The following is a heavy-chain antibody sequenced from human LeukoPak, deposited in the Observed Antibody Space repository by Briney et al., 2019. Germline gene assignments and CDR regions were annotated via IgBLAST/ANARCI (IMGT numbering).Heavy chain of an antibody. Sequence: SVKVSCKASGFSFTNSAVQWVRQARGQSLEWIGWIVVGSGNTIYVQKFQERVTITRDMSTSTAYMELSSLRSEDTAVYYCAAAYIGGAMVTNAFDIWGQGTMVTVSS. J-gene: IGHJ3*02. V-gene: IGHV1-58*01. CDR1: GFSFTNSA. D-gene: IGHD5-18*01. CDR3: AAAYIGGAMVTNAFDI. CDR2: IVVGSGNT.